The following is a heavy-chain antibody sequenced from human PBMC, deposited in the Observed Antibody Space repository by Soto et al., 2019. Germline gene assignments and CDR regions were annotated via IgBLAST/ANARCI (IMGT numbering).Heavy chain of an antibody. CDR2: ISYTGSTI. J-gene: IGHJ6*02. CDR1: EFTFSNYE. V-gene: IGHV3-48*03. D-gene: IGHD3-16*01. CDR3: AREVAGLGELFTDYLPGNGYYYYGMDV. Sequence: GGSLRLSCVGSEFTFSNYEMNWVRQAPGKGLEWVSYISYTGSTIYYADSVRGRFTISRDNAKNTLYLQMNSLRAEDTAVYYCAREVAGLGELFTDYLPGNGYYYYGMDVWGQGTTVTVSS.